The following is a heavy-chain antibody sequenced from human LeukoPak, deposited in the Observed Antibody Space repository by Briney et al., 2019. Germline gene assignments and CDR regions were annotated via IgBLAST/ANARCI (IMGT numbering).Heavy chain of an antibody. Sequence: GGSLRLSCAASGFTFDGHWMSWVRQAPGKGLEWVASINPDGSAKNYVDSVKGRFIISKDNAENSLSLQMNSLRAADTAMYYCARLLGHSTIYDLWGQGTLVTVSS. CDR2: INPDGSAK. CDR3: ARLLGHSTIYDL. CDR1: GFTFDGHW. V-gene: IGHV3-7*01. J-gene: IGHJ5*02. D-gene: IGHD5/OR15-5a*01.